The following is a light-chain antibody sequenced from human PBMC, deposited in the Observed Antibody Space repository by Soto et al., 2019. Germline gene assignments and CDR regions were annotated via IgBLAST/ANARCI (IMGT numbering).Light chain of an antibody. CDR2: DVS. J-gene: IGKJ4*01. CDR1: QGISSA. Sequence: AIQLTQSPSSLSASVGDRVTITCRASQGISSALAWYQQKPGKAPNLLIYDVSSWESGVPSRFSGSGSGTDFTLTISSLQTEDFATYFCQQFNNYPLTFGGGTKVDIK. CDR3: QQFNNYPLT. V-gene: IGKV1D-13*01.